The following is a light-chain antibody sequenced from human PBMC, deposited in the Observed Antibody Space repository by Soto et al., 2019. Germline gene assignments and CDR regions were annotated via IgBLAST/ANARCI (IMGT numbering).Light chain of an antibody. CDR3: QQYGGSPEYT. J-gene: IGKJ2*01. V-gene: IGKV3-20*01. Sequence: EIVLTQSPGTLSLSPGERATLSCRASQSVSNSYLAWYQQKPGQATRLLIYDVSTRAIGIPDRFSGSGAGTHFTLTISRLEPEDFAVYYCQQYGGSPEYTFGQGTKVEIK. CDR2: DVS. CDR1: QSVSNSY.